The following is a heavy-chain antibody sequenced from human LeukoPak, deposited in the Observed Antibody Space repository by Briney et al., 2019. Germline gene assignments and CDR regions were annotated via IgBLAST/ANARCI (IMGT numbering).Heavy chain of an antibody. Sequence: ASVKVSCKASGYTFTVYYMHWVRQAPGQGLEWMGWINPNSGGTNYAQDFHGRVTMTRDTSISTAYMELSRLRSDDTAVYYCVRAGDSGNPVWGQGTLVTVSS. V-gene: IGHV1-2*02. J-gene: IGHJ4*02. CDR2: INPNSGGT. CDR3: VRAGDSGNPV. CDR1: GYTFTVYY. D-gene: IGHD1-26*01.